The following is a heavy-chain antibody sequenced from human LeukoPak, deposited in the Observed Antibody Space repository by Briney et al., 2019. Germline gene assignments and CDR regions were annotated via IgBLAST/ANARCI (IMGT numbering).Heavy chain of an antibody. Sequence: GEALKISCKGSGYSFTSYWIGWVRQMPGKGLEWMGIIYPGDSDTSYSPSFQGQVTISADKSISTAYLQWSSLKASDTAMYYCASTLAYCGGDCSTDGAFDIWGQGTMVTVSS. CDR2: IYPGDSDT. CDR3: ASTLAYCGGDCSTDGAFDI. J-gene: IGHJ3*02. V-gene: IGHV5-51*01. D-gene: IGHD2-21*02. CDR1: GYSFTSYW.